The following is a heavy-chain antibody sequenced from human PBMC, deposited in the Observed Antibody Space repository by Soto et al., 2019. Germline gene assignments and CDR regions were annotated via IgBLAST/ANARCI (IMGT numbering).Heavy chain of an antibody. Sequence: EVQLLESGGGLVRPGASLRLSCAASEFTFSSYAMSWVRQAPGMGLEWVSVIGSNGGSTYYADSVKGRFTIPRDNSKNTLYLQVNSLRAEDTAVYYCARGFGELLFHAFDVWGQGRMVTVSS. J-gene: IGHJ3*01. CDR2: IGSNGGST. CDR3: ARGFGELLFHAFDV. D-gene: IGHD3-10*01. V-gene: IGHV3-23*01. CDR1: EFTFSSYA.